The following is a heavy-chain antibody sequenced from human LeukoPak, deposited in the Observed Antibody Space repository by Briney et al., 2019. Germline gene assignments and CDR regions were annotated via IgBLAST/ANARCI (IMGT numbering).Heavy chain of an antibody. V-gene: IGHV3-48*03. CDR2: VSGGGDIT. CDR3: ARDRITVTGAYNWFDP. CDR1: GFTFSNYE. D-gene: IGHD6-19*01. Sequence: PGGSLRLSCAASGFTFSNYEMIWVRQAPGKGLEWISYVSGGGDITDCADSVKGRFTISRDNAKNLLYLQMNSLRVDDTAFYYCARDRITVTGAYNWFDPWGQGTLVTVSS. J-gene: IGHJ5*02.